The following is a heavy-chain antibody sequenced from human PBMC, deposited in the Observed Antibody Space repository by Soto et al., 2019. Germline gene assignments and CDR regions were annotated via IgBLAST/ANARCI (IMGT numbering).Heavy chain of an antibody. CDR2: IYYSGST. Sequence: SETLSLTCTVAGGSISSYYWSWIRQPPGKGLEWIGYIYYSGSTNYNPSLKSRVTISVDTSKNQFSLKLSSATAADTAMYYCARQGRRSTVFDYWGQGTLVTVSS. V-gene: IGHV4-59*08. D-gene: IGHD2-2*01. CDR3: ARQGRRSTVFDY. CDR1: GGSISSYY. J-gene: IGHJ4*02.